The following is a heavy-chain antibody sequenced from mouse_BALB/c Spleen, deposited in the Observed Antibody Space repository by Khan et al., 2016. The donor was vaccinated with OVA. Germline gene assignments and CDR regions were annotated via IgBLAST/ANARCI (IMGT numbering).Heavy chain of an antibody. V-gene: IGHV5-17*02. J-gene: IGHJ4*01. Sequence: EVELVESGGGLVQPGGSRKLSCAASGFTFSSFGMHWVRQAPEKGLEWVAYISSGSTTIYYADTVKGRFTISRDNTKNPLFLQIASVRSEDTSRYYCTRREGLYAMDYGGQGTSVTVSS. CDR1: GFTFSSFG. D-gene: IGHD3-3*01. CDR2: ISSGSTTI. CDR3: TRREGLYAMDY.